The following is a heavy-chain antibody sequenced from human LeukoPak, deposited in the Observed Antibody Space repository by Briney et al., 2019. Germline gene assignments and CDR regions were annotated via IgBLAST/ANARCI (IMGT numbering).Heavy chain of an antibody. CDR3: AIETAGYFDY. V-gene: IGHV3-23*01. CDR1: GFXFNNYA. Sequence: GGSLRLSCAASGFXFNNYAISWVRQAPGKGLEWVSVISGSGDSTYYADSVKGRLTISRDNSRNTLYLQMNSLRAEDTAVYYCAIETAGYFDYWGQGTLVTVSS. CDR2: ISGSGDST. J-gene: IGHJ4*02.